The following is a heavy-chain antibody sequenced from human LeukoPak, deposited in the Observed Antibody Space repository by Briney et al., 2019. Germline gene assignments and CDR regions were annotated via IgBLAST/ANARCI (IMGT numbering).Heavy chain of an antibody. V-gene: IGHV3-30*03. Sequence: GRSLRLSCAASGFTFSSYGMHWVRQAPGKGLEGVAVISYDGSNKYYADSVKGRFTISRDNSKNTLYLQMNSLRAEDTAVYYCARDLSFSPDHWGQGTLVTVSS. J-gene: IGHJ4*02. CDR3: ARDLSFSPDH. CDR1: GFTFSSYG. CDR2: ISYDGSNK.